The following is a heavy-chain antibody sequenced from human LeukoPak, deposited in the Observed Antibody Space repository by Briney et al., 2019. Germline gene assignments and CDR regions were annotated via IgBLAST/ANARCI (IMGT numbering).Heavy chain of an antibody. V-gene: IGHV4-38-2*02. CDR3: ARSSGVINY. Sequence: SETLSLTCTVSGYSISSGYYWGWIRQPPGKGLGWIGSIYHSGSTYYNPSLKSRVTISVDTSKNQFSLKLSSVTAADTAVYYCARSSGVINYWGQGTLVTVSS. J-gene: IGHJ4*02. CDR2: IYHSGST. D-gene: IGHD3-22*01. CDR1: GYSISSGYY.